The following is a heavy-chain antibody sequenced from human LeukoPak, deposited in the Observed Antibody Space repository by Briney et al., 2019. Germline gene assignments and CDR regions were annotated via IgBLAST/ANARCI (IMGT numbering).Heavy chain of an antibody. Sequence: ASVKVSCKASGYTFTGYYMHWVRQAPGQGLEWMGWINPNSGGTNYAQKLQGRVTMTRDTSISTAYMELSRLRSDDTAVYYCARDGYGSGVYDDYWGQGTLVTVSS. J-gene: IGHJ4*02. D-gene: IGHD3-10*01. CDR1: GYTFTGYY. V-gene: IGHV1-2*02. CDR3: ARDGYGSGVYDDY. CDR2: INPNSGGT.